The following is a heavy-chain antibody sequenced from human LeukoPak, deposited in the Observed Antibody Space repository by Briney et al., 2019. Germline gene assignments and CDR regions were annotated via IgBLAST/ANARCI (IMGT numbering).Heavy chain of an antibody. D-gene: IGHD3-10*01. J-gene: IGHJ4*02. CDR3: ARQYGSGSYYNADY. CDR2: IYPGDSDT. V-gene: IGHV5-51*01. CDR1: GYRFTSFL. Sequence: GEPLKISCKGSGYRFTSFLIGWVRPMPGKGLEWMGIIYPGDSDTRYSPSFQGQVTISADKSISTAYLQWSSLKASDTAMYYCARQYGSGSYYNADYWGQGTLVTVSS.